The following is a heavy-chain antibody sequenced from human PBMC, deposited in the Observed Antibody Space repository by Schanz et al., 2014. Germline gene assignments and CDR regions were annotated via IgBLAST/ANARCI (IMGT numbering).Heavy chain of an antibody. V-gene: IGHV1-18*01. J-gene: IGHJ4*02. CDR3: ARDRRFFDRDDLYYFDY. Sequence: QVHLVQSGAEVKRPGASVKVSCKASGYIFINSGISWVRQAPGQGLEWMGWISVYNHNKEYDQKFQGRVTMTTDTSTSTADMALTDLRSDDTAVDYCARDRRFFDRDDLYYFDYWGQGTLVTVSS. CDR1: GYIFINSG. D-gene: IGHD3-3*01. CDR2: ISVYNHNK.